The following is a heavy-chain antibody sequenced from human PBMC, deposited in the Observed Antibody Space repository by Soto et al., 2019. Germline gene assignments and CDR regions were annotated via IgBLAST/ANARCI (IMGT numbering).Heavy chain of an antibody. CDR3: TTVQTYCGGDCYPYYYYYYMDV. V-gene: IGHV3-15*01. CDR2: IKSKTDGGTT. Sequence: ESGGGLVKPGGSLRLSCAASGFTFSNAWMSWVRQAPGKGLEWVGRIKSKTDGGTTDYAAPVKGRFTISRDDSKNTLYLQMNSLKTEDTAVYYCTTVQTYCGGDCYPYYYYYYMDVWGKGTTVTVSS. CDR1: GFTFSNAW. D-gene: IGHD2-21*01. J-gene: IGHJ6*03.